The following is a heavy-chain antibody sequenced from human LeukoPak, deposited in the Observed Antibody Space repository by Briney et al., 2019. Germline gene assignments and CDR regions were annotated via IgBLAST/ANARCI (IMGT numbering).Heavy chain of an antibody. CDR1: GGSISRYY. Sequence: PSETLSLTCTVSGGSISRYYWSWIRQPPGKGLEWIGYKDYSESTNYNRSLKSRVTISVDTSKNQFSLKLSSVTAADTAVYYCARVYYSSSYDYWYFDLWGRGTLVTVSS. D-gene: IGHD6-13*01. CDR3: ARVYYSSSYDYWYFDL. CDR2: KDYSEST. J-gene: IGHJ2*01. V-gene: IGHV4-59*01.